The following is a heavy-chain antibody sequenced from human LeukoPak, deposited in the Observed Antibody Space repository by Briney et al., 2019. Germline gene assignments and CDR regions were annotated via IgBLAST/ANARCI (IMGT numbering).Heavy chain of an antibody. Sequence: PSETLSLTCTVSGGSISSSSYYWGWIRQPPGKRLEWIGSIYYSGSPFYNPSLKSPVTISVDTSKNQFSLKLRSVTAADTAVYYCARHGGPAPVYYFDYWGQGTLVTVSS. D-gene: IGHD6-13*01. CDR2: IYYSGSP. CDR3: ARHGGPAPVYYFDY. J-gene: IGHJ4*02. CDR1: GGSISSSSYY. V-gene: IGHV4-39*01.